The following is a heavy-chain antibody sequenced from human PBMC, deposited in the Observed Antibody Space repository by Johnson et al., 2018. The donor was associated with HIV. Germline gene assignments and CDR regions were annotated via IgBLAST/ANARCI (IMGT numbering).Heavy chain of an antibody. J-gene: IGHJ3*02. V-gene: IGHV3-13*01. CDR2: IGTAGDT. CDR1: GFTFSSYD. Sequence: VQLVESWGILVQPGGSLRLSCAASGFTFSSYDMHWVRQATGKGLEWVSAIGTAGDTYYPGSVKGRFTISRENAKRSLYLQMNSLRAEDPAVYSCARALKRLAAADDAFDICGQGTMVTVSS. CDR3: ARALKRLAAADDAFDI. D-gene: IGHD6-13*01.